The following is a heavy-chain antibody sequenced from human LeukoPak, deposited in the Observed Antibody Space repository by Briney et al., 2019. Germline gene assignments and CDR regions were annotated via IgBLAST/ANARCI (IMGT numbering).Heavy chain of an antibody. Sequence: SETLSLTCTVSGGSISSYYWTWIRQPAGKGLEWIGRIYPSEGTNYSPSLKSRVTMSVDTSKNQFSLSLSFVTAADTAVYYCARGHLVASKVWFDPWGQGTLVTVSS. CDR3: ARGHLVASKVWFDP. J-gene: IGHJ5*02. V-gene: IGHV4-4*07. CDR2: IYPSEGT. CDR1: GGSISSYY. D-gene: IGHD6-19*01.